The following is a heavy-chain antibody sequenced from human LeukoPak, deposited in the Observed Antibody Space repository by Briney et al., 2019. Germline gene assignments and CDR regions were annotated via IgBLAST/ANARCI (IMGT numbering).Heavy chain of an antibody. CDR1: AFTFSNYG. J-gene: IGHJ4*02. D-gene: IGHD6-19*01. V-gene: IGHV3-30*18. CDR3: AKDILPPGLSVAAPRYYFDY. CDR2: ISYDGSNK. Sequence: PGRSLRLSCAGSAFTFSNYGMHWVRQAPGKGLEWVALISYDGSNKYYADSVKGRFTISRDNSKNTLYLHMSSLRAEDTATYYCAKDILPPGLSVAAPRYYFDYWGQGTLVTVSS.